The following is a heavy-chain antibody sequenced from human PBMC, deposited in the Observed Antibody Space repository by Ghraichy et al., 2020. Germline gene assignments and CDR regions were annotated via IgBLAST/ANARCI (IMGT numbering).Heavy chain of an antibody. D-gene: IGHD5-18*01. J-gene: IGHJ6*03. V-gene: IGHV4-31*03. CDR2: IYYSGST. Sequence: SETLSLTCTVSGGSISSGGYYWSWIRQHPGKGLEWIGYIYYSGSTYYNPSLKSRVTISVDTSKNQFSLKLSSVTAADTAVYYCARECTAIRAAPHVPQGTYYYYYMDVWGKGTTVTVSS. CDR1: GGSISSGGYY. CDR3: ARECTAIRAAPHVPQGTYYYYYMDV.